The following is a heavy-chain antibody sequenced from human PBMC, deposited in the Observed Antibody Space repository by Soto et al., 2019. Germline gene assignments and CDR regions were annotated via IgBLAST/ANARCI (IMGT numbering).Heavy chain of an antibody. CDR1: WGYCRGYD. CDR3: AREAVGGLRWDFDY. CDR2: INHSGST. D-gene: IGHD4-17*01. J-gene: IGHJ4*02. Sequence: SEMLPLSCAVGWGYCRGYDGSWIRQPPGKGLEWIGEINHSGSTNYNPSLKSRVTISVDTSKNQFSLKLSSVTAADTAVYYCAREAVGGLRWDFDYWGQGTLVTVSS. V-gene: IGHV4-34*01.